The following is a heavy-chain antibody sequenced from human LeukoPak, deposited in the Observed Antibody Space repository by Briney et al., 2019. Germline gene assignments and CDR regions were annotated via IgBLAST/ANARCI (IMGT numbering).Heavy chain of an antibody. CDR3: AKGADILTCYYEPGGMDV. J-gene: IGHJ6*02. CDR2: ISGSGGST. CDR1: GFTFSSYA. Sequence: GGSLRLSCAAAGFTFSSYAMSWVRQAPGKGLEWVSAISGSGGSTYYADSVKGRFTISRDNSKNTLYLQMNSLRAEDTAVYYCAKGADILTCYYEPGGMDVWGQGTTVTVSS. V-gene: IGHV3-23*01. D-gene: IGHD3-9*01.